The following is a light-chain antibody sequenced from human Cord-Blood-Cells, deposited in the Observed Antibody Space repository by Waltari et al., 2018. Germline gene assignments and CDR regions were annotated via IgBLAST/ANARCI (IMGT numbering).Light chain of an antibody. J-gene: IGLJ2*01. V-gene: IGLV3-21*02. Sequence: SYVLTQPPPVPVAPGQTARTTCGGNNIGSKSVHWYQQKPGQASVLVIYDDSDRPSGIPAQCSGSTSGNTATLTISRVEAGDEADYYCQVWDSSSDHVVFGGGTKLTVL. CDR2: DDS. CDR1: NIGSKS. CDR3: QVWDSSSDHVV.